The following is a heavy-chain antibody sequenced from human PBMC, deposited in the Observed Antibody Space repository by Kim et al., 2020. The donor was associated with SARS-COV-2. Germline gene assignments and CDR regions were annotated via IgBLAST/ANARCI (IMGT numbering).Heavy chain of an antibody. J-gene: IGHJ4*02. V-gene: IGHV5-51*01. D-gene: IGHD4-4*01. Sequence: RSSPSFQGQVTISADKSISTAYLQWSSLKASDTAMYYCARHSLTTGELDYWGQGTLVTVSS. CDR3: ARHSLTTGELDY.